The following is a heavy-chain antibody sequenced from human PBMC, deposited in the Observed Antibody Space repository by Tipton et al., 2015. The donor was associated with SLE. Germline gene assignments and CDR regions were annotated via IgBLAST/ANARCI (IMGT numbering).Heavy chain of an antibody. J-gene: IGHJ4*02. CDR3: AGAQLAAWLFDS. CDR2: VYDRGTT. Sequence: TLSLTCSVSGDSMSSYCWSWIRQSPGKGLEWIGYVYDRGTTNYNPSVMNRVVISLDRSENQVSLRLTSVTAADAGVYYCAGAQLAAWLFDSWCQGSLVTVSS. D-gene: IGHD1-1*01. V-gene: IGHV4-59*01. CDR1: GDSMSSYC.